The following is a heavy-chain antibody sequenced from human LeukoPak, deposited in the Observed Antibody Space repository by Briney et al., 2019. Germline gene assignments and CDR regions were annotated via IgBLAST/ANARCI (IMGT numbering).Heavy chain of an antibody. D-gene: IGHD3-10*01. V-gene: IGHV3-30-3*01. CDR3: ARDRGMVRGEVLDY. CDR2: ISFDGNNE. J-gene: IGHJ4*02. Sequence: GGSLRLSCAASGFTFSSYAMHWVRQAPGKGLEWVAVISFDGNNEYYADSVKGRFTISRDNSKNTVYVQMNSLRADDTATYYCARDRGMVRGEVLDYWGQGTLVTASS. CDR1: GFTFSSYA.